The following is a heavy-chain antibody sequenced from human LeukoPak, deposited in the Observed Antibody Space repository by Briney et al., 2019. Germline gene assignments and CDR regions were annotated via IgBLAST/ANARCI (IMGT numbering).Heavy chain of an antibody. CDR2: IYYSGST. J-gene: IGHJ5*02. CDR3: ARAPYDFWSGYLPYWFDP. CDR1: GGSISSYY. Sequence: PSETLSLTCTVSGGSISSYYWSWIRQPPGKGLEWIGYIYYSGSTYYNPSLKSRVTISVDTSKNQFSLKLSSVTAADTAVYYCARAPYDFWSGYLPYWFDPWGQGTLVTVSS. D-gene: IGHD3-3*01. V-gene: IGHV4-59*12.